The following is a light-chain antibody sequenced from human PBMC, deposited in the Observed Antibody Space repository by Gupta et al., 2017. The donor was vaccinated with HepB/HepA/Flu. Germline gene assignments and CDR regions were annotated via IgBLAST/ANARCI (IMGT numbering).Light chain of an antibody. V-gene: IGLV3-1*01. Sequence: SYALTQPPSVSVSPGPPASIPCSGSKLGHNYVCWYQQQPGQSPVLVIFENNNRTAGTPDRSSGSNSRTTATLTIGGTQTSDEDYYDWQAWDSNTVIFGGGTRLAVL. J-gene: IGLJ2*01. CDR2: ENN. CDR1: KLGHNY. CDR3: QAWDSNTVI.